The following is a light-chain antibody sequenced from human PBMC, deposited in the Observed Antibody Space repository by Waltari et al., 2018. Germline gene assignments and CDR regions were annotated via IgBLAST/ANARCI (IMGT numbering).Light chain of an antibody. CDR1: QSLVHIDGNTS. V-gene: IGKV2-30*02. CDR2: QVS. J-gene: IGKJ1*01. Sequence: DVVMTQSPLSLPVTLGQPASISCWSSQSLVHIDGNTSLNWFQQRQGQSPRHLIYQVSNRDSGVPDRFSGSGSGTDFTLKISRVEAEDVGVYYCMQGTHWPRTFGQGTKVEIK. CDR3: MQGTHWPRT.